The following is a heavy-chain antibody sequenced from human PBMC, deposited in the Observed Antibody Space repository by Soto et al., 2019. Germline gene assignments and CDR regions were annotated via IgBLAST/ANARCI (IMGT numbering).Heavy chain of an antibody. CDR2: INSDGSST. V-gene: IGHV3-74*01. Sequence: LRLSCAASGFTFSSYWMHWVRQAPGKGLVWVSRINSDGSSTSYADSVKGRFTISRDNAKNTLYLQMNSLRAEDTAVYYCARLESGYYDSSGYYSFDYWGQGTLVTVSS. CDR3: ARLESGYYDSSGYYSFDY. J-gene: IGHJ4*02. CDR1: GFTFSSYW. D-gene: IGHD3-22*01.